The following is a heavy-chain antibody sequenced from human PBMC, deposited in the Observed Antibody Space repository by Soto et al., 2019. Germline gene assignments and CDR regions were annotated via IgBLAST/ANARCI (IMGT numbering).Heavy chain of an antibody. CDR1: GYTFTSYY. CDR3: AGGEFWSGYSQYYYMDV. Sequence: EASVKVSCKASGYTFTSYYMHWVRQAPGQGLEWMGIINPSGGSTSYAQKFQGRVTMTRDTSTSTVYMELSSLRSEDTAVYYCAGGEFWSGYSQYYYMDVWGKGTTVTVSS. D-gene: IGHD3-3*01. CDR2: INPSGGST. J-gene: IGHJ6*03. V-gene: IGHV1-46*01.